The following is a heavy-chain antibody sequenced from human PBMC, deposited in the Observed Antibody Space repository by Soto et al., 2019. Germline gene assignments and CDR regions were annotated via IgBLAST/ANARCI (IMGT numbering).Heavy chain of an antibody. V-gene: IGHV1-58*01. CDR2: IVVGSGNT. J-gene: IGHJ5*02. CDR3: AASSYYDSPSFDP. CDR1: GFTFTSSA. D-gene: IGHD3-22*01. Sequence: SVKVSCKASGFTFTSSAVQWVRQARGQRLEWIGWIVVGSGNTNYAQKFQERVTITRDMSTSTAYMELSSLRSEDTAVYYCAASSYYDSPSFDPWGQGTLVTVS.